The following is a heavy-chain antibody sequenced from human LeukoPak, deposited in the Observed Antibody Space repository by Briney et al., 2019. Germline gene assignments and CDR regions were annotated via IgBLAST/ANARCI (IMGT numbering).Heavy chain of an antibody. CDR3: ARDRNSGSSLDI. Sequence: GASVKVSCKASGYTFTSYGISWVRQAPGQGLEWMGWISAYNGDTYYAQTLRGRVTMTTDTYTSTAYMELSSLKSDDTAVYYCARDRNSGSSLDIWGQGTMLTVSS. CDR1: GYTFTSYG. J-gene: IGHJ3*02. V-gene: IGHV1-18*01. CDR2: ISAYNGDT. D-gene: IGHD6-6*01.